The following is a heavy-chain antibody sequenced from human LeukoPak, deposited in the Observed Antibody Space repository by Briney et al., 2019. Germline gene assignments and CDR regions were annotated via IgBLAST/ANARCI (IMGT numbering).Heavy chain of an antibody. D-gene: IGHD1-1*01. CDR3: ARDLGYNWNDEDHWFDP. V-gene: IGHV1-69*13. CDR1: GGTFSSYA. J-gene: IGHJ5*02. Sequence: ASVKVSCKASGGTFSSYAISWVRQAPGQGLEWMGGIIPIFGTANYAQKFQGRVTITADEPTSTAYMELSSLRSEDTAVYYCARDLGYNWNDEDHWFDPWGQGTLVTVSS. CDR2: IIPIFGTA.